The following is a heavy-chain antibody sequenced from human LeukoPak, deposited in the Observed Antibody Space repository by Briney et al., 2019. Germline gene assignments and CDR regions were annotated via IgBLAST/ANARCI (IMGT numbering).Heavy chain of an antibody. J-gene: IGHJ1*01. Sequence: PGRSLRLSCAASGFTFSSYAMSWVRQAPGKGLEWVSGISGSGGSTHYADSVKGRFTISRDNSKNTLYLQMNSLRAEDTAVYYCTTQAGTGAEYFQHWGQGTLVTVSS. CDR2: ISGSGGST. V-gene: IGHV3-23*01. CDR1: GFTFSSYA. D-gene: IGHD6-19*01. CDR3: TTQAGTGAEYFQH.